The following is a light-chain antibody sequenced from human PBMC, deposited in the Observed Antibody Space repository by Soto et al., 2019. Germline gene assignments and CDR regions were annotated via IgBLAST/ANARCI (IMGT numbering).Light chain of an antibody. V-gene: IGLV2-14*03. Sequence: QSALTQPASVSGSPGQSIAISCTGTSSDVGGSDFVSWYQHHPGKAPKLIIHDVNNRPSGVSARFSGSKSGNTASLTISGLQAEHEADYFCSSYTTGNTPYVFGAGTKLTVL. CDR3: SSYTTGNTPYV. J-gene: IGLJ1*01. CDR1: SSDVGGSDF. CDR2: DVN.